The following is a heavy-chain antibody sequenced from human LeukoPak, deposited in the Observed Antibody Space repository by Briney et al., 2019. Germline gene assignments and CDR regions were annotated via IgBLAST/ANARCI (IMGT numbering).Heavy chain of an antibody. CDR1: GGSFSGYY. J-gene: IGHJ4*02. D-gene: IGHD3-3*01. CDR3: ARGPSHTIFGVVLFDY. V-gene: IGHV4-34*01. Sequence: SETLSLTCAVYGGSFSGYYWSWIRQPPGKGLEWIGEINHSGSTNYNPSLKSRVTISVDTSKNQFSLKLSSVTAEDTALYYCARGPSHTIFGVVLFDYWGQGTLVTVSS. CDR2: INHSGST.